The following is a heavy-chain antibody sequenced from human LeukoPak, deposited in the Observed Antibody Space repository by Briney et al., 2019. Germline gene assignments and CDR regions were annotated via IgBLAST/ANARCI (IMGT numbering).Heavy chain of an antibody. D-gene: IGHD6-13*01. J-gene: IGHJ4*02. V-gene: IGHV1-24*01. Sequence: ASVKVSCKDSGYTLTELSMHWVRQAPGKGLEWMGGFDPEDGETIYAQKFQGRVTMTEDTSTDTAYMELSSLRSEDTAVYYCATGWATGSSWSFDYWGQGTLVTVSS. CDR1: GYTLTELS. CDR3: ATGWATGSSWSFDY. CDR2: FDPEDGET.